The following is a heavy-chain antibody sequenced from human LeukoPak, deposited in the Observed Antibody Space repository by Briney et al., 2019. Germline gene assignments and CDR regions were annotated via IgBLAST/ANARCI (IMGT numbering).Heavy chain of an antibody. J-gene: IGHJ4*02. CDR3: ARDHLGELLQAPFDY. CDR2: ISVSGTST. D-gene: IGHD1-26*01. V-gene: IGHV3-23*01. Sequence: GGSLRLSCVASTFSFSRYPMGWVRQAPGKGLEWVSAISVSGTSTYYADSVKGRFTISRDNSKNTLYLQMNSLRSEDTAVYYCARDHLGELLQAPFDYWGQGTLVTVSS. CDR1: TFSFSRYP.